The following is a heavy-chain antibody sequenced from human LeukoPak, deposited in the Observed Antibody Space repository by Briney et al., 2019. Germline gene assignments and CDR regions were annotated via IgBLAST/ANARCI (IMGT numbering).Heavy chain of an antibody. J-gene: IGHJ6*03. Sequence: SETLFLTCTVSGGSISSFYWSWIRQSPGKGLEWIGFIYSNGSTNYNPSLKSRVTISVDTSKNQFSLKLSSMTAADTAVYYCARRYCNSISCYHMDVWGKGTTVTVSS. CDR2: IYSNGST. CDR1: GGSISSFY. V-gene: IGHV4-4*09. CDR3: ARRYCNSISCYHMDV. D-gene: IGHD2-2*01.